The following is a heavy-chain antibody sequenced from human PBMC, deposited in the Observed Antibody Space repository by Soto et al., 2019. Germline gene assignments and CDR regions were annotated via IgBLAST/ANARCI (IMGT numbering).Heavy chain of an antibody. Sequence: SETRSLTCSGSGGSISSCAWSGIRQSPGKGLEWIGYIYSSGSTNYNPSLKSRVTISVDTSKNQFSLKLSSVTAADTAVYYCARTYDSSGYLPLDVWGQGTTVTVS. CDR2: IYSSGST. CDR3: ARTYDSSGYLPLDV. V-gene: IGHV4-59*01. J-gene: IGHJ6*02. CDR1: GGSISSCA. D-gene: IGHD3-22*01.